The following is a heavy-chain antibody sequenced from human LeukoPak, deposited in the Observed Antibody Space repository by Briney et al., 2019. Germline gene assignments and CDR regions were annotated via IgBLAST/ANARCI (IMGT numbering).Heavy chain of an antibody. CDR2: IYSDNT. Sequence: GGSLRLACTVAGFTVSSNSMSWVRQAPGKGLEWVSFIYSDNTHYSDSVKGRFTISRDNSKNTLYLQMNSLRAEDAAVYYCARRAGAYSHPYDYWGQGTLVTVSS. J-gene: IGHJ4*02. V-gene: IGHV3-53*01. CDR1: GFTVSSNS. D-gene: IGHD4/OR15-4a*01. CDR3: ARRAGAYSHPYDY.